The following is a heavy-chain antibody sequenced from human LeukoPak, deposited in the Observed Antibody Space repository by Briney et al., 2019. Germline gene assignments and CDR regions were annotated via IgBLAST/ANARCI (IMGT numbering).Heavy chain of an antibody. CDR2: INPNSGGT. Sequence: ASVKVSCKASGYTFTGYYRHWVRQAPGQGLEWMGRINPNSGGTNYAQKFQGRVTMTRDTSISTAYMELSRLRSDDTAVYYCARYGDEQLWLGYWGQGTLVTVSS. J-gene: IGHJ4*02. D-gene: IGHD5-18*01. CDR1: GYTFTGYY. CDR3: ARYGDEQLWLGY. V-gene: IGHV1-2*06.